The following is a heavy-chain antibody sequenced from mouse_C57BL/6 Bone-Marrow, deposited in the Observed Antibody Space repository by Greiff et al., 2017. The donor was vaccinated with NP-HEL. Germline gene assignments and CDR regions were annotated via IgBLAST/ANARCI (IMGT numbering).Heavy chain of an antibody. CDR1: GYTFTSYW. CDR3: ARCRAYGSSYVGYFDV. CDR2: IDPNSGGT. V-gene: IGHV1-72*01. D-gene: IGHD1-1*01. Sequence: VQLQESGAELVKPGASVKLSCKASGYTFTSYWMHWVKQRPGRGLEWIGRIDPNSGGTKYNEKFKSKATLTVDKPSSTAYMQLSSLTSEDSAVYYCARCRAYGSSYVGYFDVWGTGTTVTVSS. J-gene: IGHJ1*03.